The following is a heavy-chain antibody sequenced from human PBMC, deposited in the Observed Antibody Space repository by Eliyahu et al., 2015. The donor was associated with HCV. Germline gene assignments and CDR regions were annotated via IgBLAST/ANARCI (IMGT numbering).Heavy chain of an antibody. CDR3: AKDRGYQTLWDMFDP. D-gene: IGHD3-22*01. Sequence: QVQLVESGGGVVQPGRSLRLSCAASXFXFSSYGIHWVRQAPGKGLEWVAVMSYDGNDKXYSDSVKGRFTISRDNSKNTLYLQMNSLRAEDTAVYYCAKDRGYQTLWDMFDPWGQGTLVTVSS. CDR1: XFXFSSYG. V-gene: IGHV3-30*18. J-gene: IGHJ5*02. CDR2: MSYDGNDK.